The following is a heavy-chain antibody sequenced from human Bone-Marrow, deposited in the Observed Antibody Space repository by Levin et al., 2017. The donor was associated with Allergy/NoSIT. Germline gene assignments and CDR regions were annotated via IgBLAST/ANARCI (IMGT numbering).Heavy chain of an antibody. D-gene: IGHD1-26*01. CDR1: GFTVSNNY. V-gene: IGHV3-53*01. J-gene: IGHJ3*01. CDR2: IYSGGST. Sequence: GESLKISCAASGFTVSNNYVWWARQAPGKGLEWVSLIYSGGSTYYADSVKGRFSISRDGSKNTLYLQMNSLRAEDTAMYYCGRDVGPWGQGTMVTVSS. CDR3: GRDVGP.